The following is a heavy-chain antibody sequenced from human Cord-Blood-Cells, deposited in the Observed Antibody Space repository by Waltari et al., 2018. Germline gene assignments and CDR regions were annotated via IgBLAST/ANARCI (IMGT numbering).Heavy chain of an antibody. Sequence: QVQLQQWGAGLLKPSETLSLTCAVYGGSFSGYYWSWIRQPPGKGLEWIGEINHSGSTNYNPSLKSRVTISVDTSKNQFSLKLSSVTAADTAVYYCARDRDLDYWGQGTLVTVSS. V-gene: IGHV4-34*01. J-gene: IGHJ4*02. CDR2: INHSGST. CDR3: ARDRDLDY. CDR1: GGSFSGYY.